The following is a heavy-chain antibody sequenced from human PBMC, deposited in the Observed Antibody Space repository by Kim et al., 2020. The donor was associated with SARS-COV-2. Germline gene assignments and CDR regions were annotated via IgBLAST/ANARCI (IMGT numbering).Heavy chain of an antibody. CDR3: ARVYDSSGYYHGHFDY. CDR1: GGSISSGGYY. D-gene: IGHD3-22*01. V-gene: IGHV4-31*03. J-gene: IGHJ4*02. Sequence: SETLSLTCTVSGGSISSGGYYWSWIRQHPGKGLEWIGYIYYSGSTYYNPSLKSRVTISVDTSKNQFSLKLSSVTAADTAVYYCARVYDSSGYYHGHFDYWGQGTLVTVSS. CDR2: IYYSGST.